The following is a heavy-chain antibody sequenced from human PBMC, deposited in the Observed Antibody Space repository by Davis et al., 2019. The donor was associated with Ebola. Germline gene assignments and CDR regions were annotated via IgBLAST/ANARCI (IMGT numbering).Heavy chain of an antibody. J-gene: IGHJ4*02. V-gene: IGHV5-51*01. D-gene: IGHD3-3*01. CDR1: GYSFTSYW. CDR3: ARQITIFGVVILDY. Sequence: GESLKIPCKGSGYSFTSYWIGWVRQMPGKGLEWMGNLYPGDSDTRYSPSFQGQVTISADKSISTAYLQWSSLKASDTAMYYCARQITIFGVVILDYWGQGTLVTVSS. CDR2: LYPGDSDT.